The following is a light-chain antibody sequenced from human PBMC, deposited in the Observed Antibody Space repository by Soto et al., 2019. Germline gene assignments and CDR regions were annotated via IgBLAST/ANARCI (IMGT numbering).Light chain of an antibody. CDR1: QEISNY. J-gene: IGKJ1*01. Sequence: DIQMIQSPSSLSASVGDRVTITCQASQEISNYLNWYQQKPGKAPKLLIYDASNLERGVPSRFSGRGSGTDFTFTISCLQPEDFATYYCQQYDHLPRTFGRGTKVEIK. V-gene: IGKV1-33*01. CDR2: DAS. CDR3: QQYDHLPRT.